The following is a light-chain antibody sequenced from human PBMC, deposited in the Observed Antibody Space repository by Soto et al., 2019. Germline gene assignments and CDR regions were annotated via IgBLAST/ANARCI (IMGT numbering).Light chain of an antibody. Sequence: QSVLTQPPSVSAAPGQKVTISCSGASSNIGKNYVSWYQQLPGTAPKLLIFDTNKRPSGIPDRFSGSKSGTSVALDITALQTGDEADYYCGTWDTSLSAVVFGGGTKLTVL. CDR3: GTWDTSLSAVV. CDR2: DTN. J-gene: IGLJ2*01. V-gene: IGLV1-51*01. CDR1: SSNIGKNY.